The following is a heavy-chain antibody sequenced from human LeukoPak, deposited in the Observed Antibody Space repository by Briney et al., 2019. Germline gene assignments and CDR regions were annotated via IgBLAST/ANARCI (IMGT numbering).Heavy chain of an antibody. CDR2: VNYSGST. CDR1: GGSFSGYY. Sequence: SETLSLTCVVYGGSFSGYYWSWIRQPPGKGLEGIGDVNYSGSTNYNPSLESRVTISADTSKSQFSLKLSSVTAADTSVYYCARGRAVTRDFDYWGQGTLVRVSS. V-gene: IGHV4-34*01. CDR3: ARGRAVTRDFDY. J-gene: IGHJ4*02. D-gene: IGHD4-23*01.